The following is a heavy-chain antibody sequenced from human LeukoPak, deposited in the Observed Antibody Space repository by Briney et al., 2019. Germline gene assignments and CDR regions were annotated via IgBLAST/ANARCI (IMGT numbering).Heavy chain of an antibody. CDR3: AGNHYYDSSPVD. D-gene: IGHD3-22*01. J-gene: IGHJ4*02. CDR2: IYTSGST. CDR1: GGSFSGYY. V-gene: IGHV4-59*10. Sequence: SETLSLTCAVYGGSFSGYYLSWIRQPPGKGLEWIGRIYTSGSTNYNPSLKSRVTMSVDTSKNQLSLKLSSVTAADKAVYYCAGNHYYDSSPVDWGQGTLVTVSS.